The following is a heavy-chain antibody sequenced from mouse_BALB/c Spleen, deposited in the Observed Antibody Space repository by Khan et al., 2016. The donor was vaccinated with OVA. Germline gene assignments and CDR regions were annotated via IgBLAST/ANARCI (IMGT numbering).Heavy chain of an antibody. J-gene: IGHJ3*01. D-gene: IGHD2-14*01. V-gene: IGHV1-77*01. CDR3: ARGGYSVFAY. CDR1: GYTFTDYI. Sequence: QVQLQQSGPELVKPGASLKVSCKASGYTFTDYIIGWVKQSTRQGLEWIGDIFPGSGTPYYNEKFKDKATLTADKSSNTAYRQLSSLTSEDSAVYFWARGGYSVFAYWGQGTLVTVSA. CDR2: IFPGSGTP.